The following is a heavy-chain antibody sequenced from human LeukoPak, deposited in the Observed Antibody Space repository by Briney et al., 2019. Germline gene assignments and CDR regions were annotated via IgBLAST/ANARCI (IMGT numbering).Heavy chain of an antibody. D-gene: IGHD3-10*01. V-gene: IGHV4-59*01. J-gene: IGHJ4*02. Sequence: SETLSLTCAVYGGSFSGYYWSWLRQPPGKALEWIGYIYYTGKTYYNPSLEGRVTILADTSRNHFSVKLSSVTAADTAVYYCARSQNYYGSGDYWSQGTLVTVSS. CDR3: ARSQNYYGSGDY. CDR2: IYYTGKT. CDR1: GGSFSGYY.